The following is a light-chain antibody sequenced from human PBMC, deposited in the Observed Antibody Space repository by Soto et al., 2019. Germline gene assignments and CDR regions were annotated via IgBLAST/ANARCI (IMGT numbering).Light chain of an antibody. CDR2: GAS. CDR1: QTFRNN. J-gene: IGKJ4*01. CDR3: QQYDVWPLS. V-gene: IGKV3-15*01. Sequence: EIVMTQSPATLSVSPGERATLSCRASQTFRNNLAWYQQKPGQAPRLLFYGASTRAADIPARFSGSGSGTEFTLTISSLQSEDFAVYYCQQYDVWPLSFCGGTKVEI.